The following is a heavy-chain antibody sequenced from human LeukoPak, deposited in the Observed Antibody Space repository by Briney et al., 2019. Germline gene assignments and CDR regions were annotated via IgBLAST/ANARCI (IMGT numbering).Heavy chain of an antibody. Sequence: SETLSLTCTVSGGSISSSSYYWGWIRQPPGKGLEWIGSIYYSGSTYYNPSLKSRVTISVDTSKNQFSLKLSSVTAADTAVYYCARGRNRGYSYGPNWFDPWGQGTLVTVSS. CDR2: IYYSGST. J-gene: IGHJ5*02. V-gene: IGHV4-39*01. CDR3: ARGRNRGYSYGPNWFDP. D-gene: IGHD5-18*01. CDR1: GGSISSSSYY.